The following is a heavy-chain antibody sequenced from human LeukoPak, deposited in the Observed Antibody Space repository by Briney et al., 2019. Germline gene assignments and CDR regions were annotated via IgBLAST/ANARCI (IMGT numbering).Heavy chain of an antibody. CDR2: INPSGGST. Sequence: GASVKVSCKASGYTFTSYDINWVRQAPGQGLEWMGIINPSGGSTSYAQKFQGRVTMTRDMSTSTVYMELSSLRSEDTAVYYCANTYALGNYYKGGFDPWGQGTLVTVSS. J-gene: IGHJ5*02. CDR3: ANTYALGNYYKGGFDP. D-gene: IGHD3-10*01. CDR1: GYTFTSYD. V-gene: IGHV1-46*01.